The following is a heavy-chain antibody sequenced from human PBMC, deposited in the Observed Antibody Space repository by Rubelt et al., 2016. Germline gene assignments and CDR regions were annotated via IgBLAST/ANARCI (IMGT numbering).Heavy chain of an antibody. V-gene: IGHV4-34*02. D-gene: IGHD7-27*01. CDR3: ARAPTGGWYFDL. CDR2: INNSGRT. J-gene: IGHJ2*01. CDR1: GGSFSGYY. Sequence: VQLQQWGAGLLKPSETLSLTCAVYGGSFSGYYWRWIRQPPGKGLEWIGKINNSGRTNYNPTLKRRDTKSVDTSKNQIPLRLSSVTAADTAVYYCARAPTGGWYFDLWGRGTLVTGSS.